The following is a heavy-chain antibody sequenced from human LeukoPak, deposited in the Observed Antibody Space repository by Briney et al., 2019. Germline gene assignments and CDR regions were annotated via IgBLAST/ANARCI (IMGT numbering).Heavy chain of an antibody. CDR2: ISSSSSYI. Sequence: GGSLRLSCAASGFTFSSYSMNWVRQAPGKGLEWVSSISSSSSYIYYADSVKGRFTISRDSAKNSLYLQMNSLRAEDTAVYYCARASKPWFDYWGQGTLVTVSS. V-gene: IGHV3-21*01. J-gene: IGHJ4*02. CDR1: GFTFSSYS. CDR3: ARASKPWFDY. D-gene: IGHD1-14*01.